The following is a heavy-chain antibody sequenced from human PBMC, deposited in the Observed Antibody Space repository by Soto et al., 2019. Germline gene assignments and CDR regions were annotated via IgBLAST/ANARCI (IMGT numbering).Heavy chain of an antibody. CDR1: GGSFSGYY. D-gene: IGHD6-6*01. Sequence: QVQLQQWGAGLLKPSETLSLTCAVYGGSFSGYYWSWIRQPPGKGLEWIGEINHSGSTTYNPSLKSRVTISVDTSKNQCSLKLSSVTAADTAVYYCARGVSGSSIAARLDYWGQGTLVTVSS. V-gene: IGHV4-34*01. CDR3: ARGVSGSSIAARLDY. CDR2: INHSGST. J-gene: IGHJ4*02.